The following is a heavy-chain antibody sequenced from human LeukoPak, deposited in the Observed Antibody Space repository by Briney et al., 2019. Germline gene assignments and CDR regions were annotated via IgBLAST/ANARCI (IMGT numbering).Heavy chain of an antibody. CDR2: ISSSSSYI. V-gene: IGHV3-21*01. CDR3: AREYSSGWDHDAFDI. Sequence: KTGGSLRLSCAASGFTFSSYSMNWVRQAPGKGLEWVSSISSSSSYIYYADSVKGRFTISRDNAKNSLYLQMNSLRAEDTAVYYCAREYSSGWDHDAFDIWGQGTMVTVSS. D-gene: IGHD6-19*01. J-gene: IGHJ3*02. CDR1: GFTFSSYS.